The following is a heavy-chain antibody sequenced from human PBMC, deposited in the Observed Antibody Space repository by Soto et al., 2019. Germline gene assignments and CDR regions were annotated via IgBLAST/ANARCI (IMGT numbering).Heavy chain of an antibody. CDR2: IYYSGST. V-gene: IGHV4-31*03. J-gene: IGHJ2*01. D-gene: IGHD1-1*01. CDR1: GGSISSGGYY. CDR3: ARDGERVARYWYFDL. Sequence: QVQLQESGPGLVKPSQTLSLTCTVSGGSISSGGYYWSWIRQHPGKGLEWIGYIYYSGSTYYNPSLKSRVTISVDTSNNKFSLKLSSVTAADTAVYYCARDGERVARYWYFDLWGRGTLVTVSS.